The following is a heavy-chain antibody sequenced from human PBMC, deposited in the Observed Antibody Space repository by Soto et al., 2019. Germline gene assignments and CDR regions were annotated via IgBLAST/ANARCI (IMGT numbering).Heavy chain of an antibody. D-gene: IGHD4-17*01. CDR3: ARIDGRNFDS. J-gene: IGHJ5*01. V-gene: IGHV5-10-1*01. CDR1: GYSFTSYW. Sequence: EVQLVPSGAEVKKPGESLRISCKGSGYSFTSYWISWVRQMPGKGLEWMGRIDPTDSYSNFSPSFQGHVTISADKSISTAYLQWSSLKASDSGIYFCARIDGRNFDSWGQGTLVTVSS. CDR2: IDPTDSYS.